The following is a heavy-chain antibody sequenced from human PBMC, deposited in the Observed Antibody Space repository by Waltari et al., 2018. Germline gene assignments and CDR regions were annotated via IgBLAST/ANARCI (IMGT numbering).Heavy chain of an antibody. D-gene: IGHD3-10*01. CDR3: ATDYGDFLGV. CDR2: IKSEGDGGTR. J-gene: IGHJ6*04. Sequence: EVQVVESGGGLVKPGGSLRLSCVGSGFHLTKARMSWVRQAPGKGLEWVERIKSEGDGGTRDYSAPLKGRISLSRDDSKNTVYLQMNTLKPEDTAVYFCATDYGDFLGVWGTGTTVTVFS. V-gene: IGHV3-15*01. CDR1: GFHLTKAR.